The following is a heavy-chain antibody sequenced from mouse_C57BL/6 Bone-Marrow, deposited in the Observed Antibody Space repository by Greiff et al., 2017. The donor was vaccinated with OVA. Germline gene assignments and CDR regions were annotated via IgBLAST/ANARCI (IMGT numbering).Heavy chain of an antibody. J-gene: IGHJ4*01. CDR1: GYTFTDYY. CDR3: ARGITTAMDY. Sequence: EVKLQESGPELVKPGASVKISCKASGYTFTDYYMNWVKQSHGKSLEWIGDINPNNGGTSYNQKFKGKATLTVDKSSSTAYMELRSLTSEDSAVYYCARGITTAMDYWGQGTSVTVSS. D-gene: IGHD1-1*01. CDR2: INPNNGGT. V-gene: IGHV1-26*01.